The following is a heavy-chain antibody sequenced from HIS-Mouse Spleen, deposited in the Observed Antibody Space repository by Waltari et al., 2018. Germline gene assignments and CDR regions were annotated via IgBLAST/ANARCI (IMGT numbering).Heavy chain of an antibody. CDR2: IIPVLGIA. J-gene: IGHJ4*02. D-gene: IGHD6-13*01. V-gene: IGHV1-69*04. CDR1: GGTFSSYA. Sequence: QVQLVQSGAEVKKPGSSVKVSCKASGGTFSSYAIRWVRQAPGQGREWLGRIIPVLGIANYARKFQGRGTSTADKSTSTAYMERSSLRSEDTAVYYCARGYSSSWNYFDYWGQGTLVTVSS. CDR3: ARGYSSSWNYFDY.